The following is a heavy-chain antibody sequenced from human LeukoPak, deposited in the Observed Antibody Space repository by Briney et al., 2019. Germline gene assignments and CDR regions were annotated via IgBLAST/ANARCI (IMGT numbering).Heavy chain of an antibody. CDR2: IYSDGST. CDR3: ARDSASGWYHAY. CDR1: GFTVSSNY. Sequence: GGSLRLSCAASGFTVSSNYMSWVRPAPGKGLEWVSVIYSDGSTYYADSVKGRFTISRDNSKNTLYLQMNSLRAEDMAVYYCARDSASGWYHAYWGQGTLVTVSS. D-gene: IGHD6-19*01. V-gene: IGHV3-53*01. J-gene: IGHJ4*02.